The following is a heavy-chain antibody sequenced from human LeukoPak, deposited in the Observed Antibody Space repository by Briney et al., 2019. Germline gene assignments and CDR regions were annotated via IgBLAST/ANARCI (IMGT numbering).Heavy chain of an antibody. D-gene: IGHD5-12*01. J-gene: IGHJ6*02. V-gene: IGHV1-69*13. CDR3: ARDRIVATITGMDV. CDR1: GGTFSSYA. Sequence: ASVKVSCKASGGTFSSYAISWVRQAPGQGLEWMGGIIPIFGAANYAQKFQGRVTITADESTSTAYMELSSLRSGDTAVYYCARDRIVATITGMDVWGQGTTVTVSS. CDR2: IIPIFGAA.